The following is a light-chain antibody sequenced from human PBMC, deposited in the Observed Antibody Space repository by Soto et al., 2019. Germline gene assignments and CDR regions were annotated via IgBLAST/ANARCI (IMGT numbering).Light chain of an antibody. CDR2: GAS. CDR3: QQYSEWPRT. J-gene: IGKJ1*01. V-gene: IGKV3-15*01. CDR1: QSVSAY. Sequence: EVVMTQSPATLSVSPGESATLSCRASQSVSAYLAWYQQKPGQAPRLVVYGASTTATGIPARFSGSGSGTEFTLTISSLQSEDFAVYYCQQYSEWPRTFGQGTKVDIK.